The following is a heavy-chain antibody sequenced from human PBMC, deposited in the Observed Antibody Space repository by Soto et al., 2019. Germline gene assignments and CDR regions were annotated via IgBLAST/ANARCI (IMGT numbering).Heavy chain of an antibody. J-gene: IGHJ4*02. D-gene: IGHD3-10*01. CDR2: INPSGGST. CDR1: GYTFTSYY. V-gene: IGHV1-46*03. CDR3: ASRAGSRSYLDY. Sequence: QVQLVQSGAEVKKPGASVKVSCKASGYTFTSYYMHWVRQAPGQGLEWMGIINPSGGSTSYAQKFPGRATMTTDTSTSTVYMELSALRSEDTAVYYCASRAGSRSYLDYWGQGTLVTVSS.